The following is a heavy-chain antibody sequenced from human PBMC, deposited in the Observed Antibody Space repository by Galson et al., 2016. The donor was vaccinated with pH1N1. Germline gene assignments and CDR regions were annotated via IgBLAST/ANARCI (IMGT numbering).Heavy chain of an antibody. Sequence: SGYIFTNYYIHWVRQAPGQGLEWMGWINPNSGGTKFPQKFQGRVTMTRDTSITTAYMDLSSLRSDDTAVYYCILMSRGNALNMWGQGTMVTVSS. CDR1: GYIFTNYY. V-gene: IGHV1-2*02. D-gene: IGHD3-10*01. J-gene: IGHJ3*02. CDR2: INPNSGGT. CDR3: ILMSRGNALNM.